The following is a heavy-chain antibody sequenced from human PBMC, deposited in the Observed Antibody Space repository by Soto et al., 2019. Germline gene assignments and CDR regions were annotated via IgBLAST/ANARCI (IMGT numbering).Heavy chain of an antibody. J-gene: IGHJ3*02. CDR2: IYYSGST. CDR1: GGSISSGGYY. CDR3: ARGHLSITMVREAPPADAFDI. D-gene: IGHD3-10*01. Sequence: SETLSLTCTVSGGSISSGGYYWSWIRQHPGKGLEWIGYIYYSGSTYYNPSLKSRVTISVDTSKNQFSLKLSSVTAADTAVYYCARGHLSITMVREAPPADAFDIWGQGTMVTVSS. V-gene: IGHV4-31*03.